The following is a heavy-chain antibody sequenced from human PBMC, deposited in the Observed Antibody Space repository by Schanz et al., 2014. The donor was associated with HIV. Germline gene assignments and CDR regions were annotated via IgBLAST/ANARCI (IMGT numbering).Heavy chain of an antibody. D-gene: IGHD3-10*01. V-gene: IGHV3-49*05. CDR1: GFTFGDYA. CDR3: TRLVVRWFGEAHYSIDA. Sequence: EVHLVESGGGLIKPGRSLRLSCTASGFTFGDYAMSWFRQAPGKGLEWIGFIRSKGYGGTPDYAASVKGRFTISRDDSKSIAYLQMNSLKTEDTAVYYCTRLVVRWFGEAHYSIDAWGQGTTVTVAS. J-gene: IGHJ6*02. CDR2: IRSKGYGGTP.